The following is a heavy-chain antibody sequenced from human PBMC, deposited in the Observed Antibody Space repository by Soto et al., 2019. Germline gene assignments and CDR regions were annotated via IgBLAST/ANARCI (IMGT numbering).Heavy chain of an antibody. J-gene: IGHJ4*02. V-gene: IGHV4-59*08. CDR2: IYYSGST. CDR3: ARHSPGDYLDY. CDR1: GGSISSYY. Sequence: SETLSLTCTVSGGSISSYYWSWIRQPPGKGLEWIGYIYYSGSTNYNPSLKSRVTISVDTSKNQFSLKLGYVTAADTAVYYCARHSPGDYLDYWGQGTLVTVSS.